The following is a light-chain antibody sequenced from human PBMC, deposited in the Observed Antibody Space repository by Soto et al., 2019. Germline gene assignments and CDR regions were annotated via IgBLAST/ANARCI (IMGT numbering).Light chain of an antibody. CDR3: AAWDDGLNGSYV. V-gene: IGLV1-44*01. Sequence: QSVLTQPASTSGTPGQRFTIAWSGSRSNIGSNTVTWYQQLPGTAPKLLIYSNNQRPSGVPDRFSGSKSGTSASRAISGLQSEDEDDYYCAAWDDGLNGSYVFGTGTKVTVL. CDR1: RSNIGSNT. CDR2: SNN. J-gene: IGLJ1*01.